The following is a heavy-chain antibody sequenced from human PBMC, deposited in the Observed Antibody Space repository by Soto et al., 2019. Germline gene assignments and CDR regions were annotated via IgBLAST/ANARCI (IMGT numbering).Heavy chain of an antibody. CDR3: ARDPSHGSGSYLDY. V-gene: IGHV3-33*01. Sequence: VAVIWYDGSNKYYAVSVKGRFTISRDNSKNTMYLQMSSLRAEDTAVYFCARDPSHGSGSYLDYWGQGTLVTVSS. CDR2: IWYDGSNK. D-gene: IGHD3-10*01. J-gene: IGHJ4*02.